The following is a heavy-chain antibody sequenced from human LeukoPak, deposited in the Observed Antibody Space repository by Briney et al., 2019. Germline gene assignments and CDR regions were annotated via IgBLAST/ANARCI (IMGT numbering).Heavy chain of an antibody. CDR3: ARDPESAMDV. Sequence: GGPLRPSGAAPGFTSGSYAMHWVRQAQGRGLEWVAVISYDGSNKYYAESVKGRFTISRDNSKNTLYLQMNSLRAEDTAVYYCARDPESAMDVWGQGTTVTVSS. CDR1: GFTSGSYA. V-gene: IGHV3-30-3*01. J-gene: IGHJ6*02. CDR2: ISYDGSNK.